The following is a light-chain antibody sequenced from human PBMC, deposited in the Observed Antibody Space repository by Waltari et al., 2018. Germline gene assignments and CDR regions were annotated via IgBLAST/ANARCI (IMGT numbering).Light chain of an antibody. CDR1: AWQQQY. CDR3: YSTDSSGSHRV. CDR2: EHS. Sequence: SYELTQPPSVSVSPGQTASIPCSGDAWQQQYAFWYQQKSGQAPVLVIYEHSKRPPGIPVRFSGSSSGTMATLTISGAQVDDEADYYCYSTDSSGSHRVFGGGTKVTVL. V-gene: IGLV3-10*01. J-gene: IGLJ3*02.